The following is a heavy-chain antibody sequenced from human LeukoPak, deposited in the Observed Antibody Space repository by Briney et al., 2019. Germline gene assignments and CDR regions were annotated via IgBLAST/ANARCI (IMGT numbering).Heavy chain of an antibody. Sequence: GASVKVSCKASGYTFTSYDINWVRQATGQGLEWMGWMNPNSGNTGYAQKFQGRVTMTRNTSISTAYMELSSLRSEDTAVYYCGVYGSGSPTGYYYYYGMDVWGQGTTVTVSS. D-gene: IGHD3-10*01. J-gene: IGHJ6*02. CDR1: GYTFTSYD. CDR2: MNPNSGNT. V-gene: IGHV1-8*01. CDR3: GVYGSGSPTGYYYYYGMDV.